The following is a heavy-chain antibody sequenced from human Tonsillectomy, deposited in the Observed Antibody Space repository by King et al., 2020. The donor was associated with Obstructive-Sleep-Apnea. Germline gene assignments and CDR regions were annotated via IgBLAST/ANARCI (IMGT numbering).Heavy chain of an antibody. CDR1: GFTFSSFA. CDR2: ITFDGTNK. Sequence: VQLVESGGGVVQPGRSLRLSCAASGFTFSSFAMHWVRQAPGKGLEWVAVITFDGTNKYYADSVKGRFTISRDNSKNTLYVQMNSLRAEDTAVYYCARDLFDDTWAPSTHYYYYGLDVWGQGTTVTVSS. CDR3: ARDLFDDTWAPSTHYYYYGLDV. D-gene: IGHD3-9*01. J-gene: IGHJ6*02. V-gene: IGHV3-30*04.